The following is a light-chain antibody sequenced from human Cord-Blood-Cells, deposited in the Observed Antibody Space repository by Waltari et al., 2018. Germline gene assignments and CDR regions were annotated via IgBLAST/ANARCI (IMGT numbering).Light chain of an antibody. CDR2: AAS. V-gene: IGKV1-39*01. Sequence: DIQMTQSPSSLSASVGDRVTITCRASQSISSYLNWYQQKPGKAPKLLIYAASGLQSRVPSXXSGSGSGTDFTLTISSLQPEDFATYYCQQSYSTPPYTFGQGTKLEIK. CDR3: QQSYSTPPYT. J-gene: IGKJ2*01. CDR1: QSISSY.